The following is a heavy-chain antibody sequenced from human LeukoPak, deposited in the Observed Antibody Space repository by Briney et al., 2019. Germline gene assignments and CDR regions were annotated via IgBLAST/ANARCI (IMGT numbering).Heavy chain of an antibody. CDR1: GFTFSSYW. D-gene: IGHD2-15*01. V-gene: IGHV3-7*01. J-gene: IGHJ4*02. CDR2: IKQDGSEK. Sequence: GGSLRLSCAASGFTFSSYWMSWVRQAPGKVLEWVANIKQDGSEKYYVDSVKGRFTISRDNAKNSLYLQMNSLRAEDTAVYYCARERSPFCSGGSCYSDYWGQGTLVTVSS. CDR3: ARERSPFCSGGSCYSDY.